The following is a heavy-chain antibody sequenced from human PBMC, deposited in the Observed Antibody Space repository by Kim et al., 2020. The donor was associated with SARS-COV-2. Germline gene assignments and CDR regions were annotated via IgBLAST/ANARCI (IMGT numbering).Heavy chain of an antibody. Sequence: SVKVSCKASGGTFSSYAISWVRQAPGQGLEWMGRIIPILGIANYAQKFQGRVTINADKSTSTAYMELSSLRSEDTAVYYCARDFPGYGSGSYFFDYWGQGTLVTVSS. CDR3: ARDFPGYGSGSYFFDY. CDR1: GGTFSSYA. V-gene: IGHV1-69*04. D-gene: IGHD3-10*01. CDR2: IIPILGIA. J-gene: IGHJ4*02.